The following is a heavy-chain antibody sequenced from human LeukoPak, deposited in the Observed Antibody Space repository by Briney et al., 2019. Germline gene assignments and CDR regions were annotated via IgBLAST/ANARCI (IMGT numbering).Heavy chain of an antibody. D-gene: IGHD3-10*01. CDR2: ISGDGTIK. V-gene: IGHV3-74*03. Sequence: GGSLRLSGEPLGLPFRSSWMLWVGKAPGKGRVWVSRISGDGTIKTYADFVRGRFPISRDNTKNMLYLQMNSLKTEDTTTYRCSRSQIYYWGQGVLGTVSS. CDR3: SRSQIYY. J-gene: IGHJ4*02. CDR1: GLPFRSSW.